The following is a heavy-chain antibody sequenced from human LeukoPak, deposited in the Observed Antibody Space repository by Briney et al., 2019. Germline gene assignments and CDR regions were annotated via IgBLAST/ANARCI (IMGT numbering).Heavy chain of an antibody. CDR2: INHSGST. CDR3: ARGAGNYYDSSGYYVPYFDY. CDR1: GGSFSGYY. Sequence: PSETLSLTCAVCGGSFSGYYWSWIRQPPGKGLEWIGEINHSGSTNYNPSLKSRVTISVDTSKNQFSLKLSSVTAADTAVYYCARGAGNYYDSSGYYVPYFDYWGQGTLVTVSS. J-gene: IGHJ4*02. V-gene: IGHV4-34*01. D-gene: IGHD3-22*01.